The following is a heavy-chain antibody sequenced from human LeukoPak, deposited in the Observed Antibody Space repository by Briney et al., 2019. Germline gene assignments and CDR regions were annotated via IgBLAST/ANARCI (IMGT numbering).Heavy chain of an antibody. CDR2: IIPIFDTA. Sequence: SVKVSCKASGGTFNTYAINWVRQAPGQGLEWMGGIIPIFDTANYAQKSQGRVTITTDESTSTAYMELSSLRSEDTAVYYCAKGLTGYSSSSIDYWGQGTLVTVSS. CDR1: GGTFNTYA. V-gene: IGHV1-69*05. J-gene: IGHJ4*02. D-gene: IGHD6-6*01. CDR3: AKGLTGYSSSSIDY.